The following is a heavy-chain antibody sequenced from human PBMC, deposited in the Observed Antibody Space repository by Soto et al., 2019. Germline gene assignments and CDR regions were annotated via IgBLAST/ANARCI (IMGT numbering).Heavy chain of an antibody. J-gene: IGHJ6*02. CDR1: GFTFSSYG. CDR2: IWYDGSNK. D-gene: IGHD3-3*01. Sequence: TGGSLRLSCAASGFTFSSYGMHWVRQAPGKGLEWVAVIWYDGSNKYYADSVKGRFTISRDNSKNTLYLQMNSLRAEDTAVYYCARARITIFGVVTVPTYPDYYYYGMDVWGQGTTVTVSS. CDR3: ARARITIFGVVTVPTYPDYYYYGMDV. V-gene: IGHV3-33*01.